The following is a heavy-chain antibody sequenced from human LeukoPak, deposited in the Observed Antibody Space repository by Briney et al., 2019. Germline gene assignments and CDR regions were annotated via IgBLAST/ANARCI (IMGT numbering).Heavy chain of an antibody. CDR1: GFTFSGAW. CDR2: IREDGTEK. CDR3: AKDGSIAARPSFNYFDY. V-gene: IGHV3-7*03. Sequence: PGGSLRLSCTASGFTFSGAWMTWVRQAPGKGLEWVANIREDGTEKNYVDSVKGRFTISRDNSKNSLYLQMNSLRAEDTALYYCAKDGSIAARPSFNYFDYWGQGTLVTVSS. D-gene: IGHD6-6*01. J-gene: IGHJ4*02.